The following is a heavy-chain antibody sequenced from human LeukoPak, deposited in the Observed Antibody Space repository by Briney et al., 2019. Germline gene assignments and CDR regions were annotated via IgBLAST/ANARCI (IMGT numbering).Heavy chain of an antibody. CDR3: AKAPERSCNGASCYPLDY. Sequence: RGSLRLACAPAAFGLSSDAMTWVCQAPGERPDWISRMTESGGNTYSADSVKGRFTISRDNSKNTLYLQMNSLRVEDTAVYYCAKAPERSCNGASCYPLDYWGQGTLVTVSS. D-gene: IGHD2-15*01. V-gene: IGHV3-23*01. CDR2: MTESGGNT. J-gene: IGHJ4*02. CDR1: AFGLSSDA.